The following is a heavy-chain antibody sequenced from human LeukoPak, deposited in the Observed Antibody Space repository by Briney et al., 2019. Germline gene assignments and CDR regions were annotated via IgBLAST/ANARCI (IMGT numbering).Heavy chain of an antibody. V-gene: IGHV3-21*01. CDR1: GFTFSSYS. CDR2: ISSSSSYI. J-gene: IGHJ4*02. CDR3: ARVAVGAAYYFDY. D-gene: IGHD1-26*01. Sequence: GGSLRLSCAASGFTFSSYSMNWVRQAPGKGLEWVSSISSSSSYIYYADSVKGRFTISRDIAKNSLYLQMNSLRAEDTAVYYCARVAVGAAYYFDYWGQGTLVTVSS.